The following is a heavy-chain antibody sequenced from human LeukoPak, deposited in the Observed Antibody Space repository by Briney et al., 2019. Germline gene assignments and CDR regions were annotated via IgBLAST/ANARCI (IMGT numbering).Heavy chain of an antibody. Sequence: SETLSLTCTVSGGSISSSSYYWGWIRQPPGKGLEWIGSIYYSGSTYYNPSLKSRVTISVDTSKNQFSLKLSSVTAADTAVYYCARHGGWLQFYYFDYWGQGTLVTVPS. CDR1: GGSISSSSYY. V-gene: IGHV4-39*01. J-gene: IGHJ4*02. CDR2: IYYSGST. D-gene: IGHD5-24*01. CDR3: ARHGGWLQFYYFDY.